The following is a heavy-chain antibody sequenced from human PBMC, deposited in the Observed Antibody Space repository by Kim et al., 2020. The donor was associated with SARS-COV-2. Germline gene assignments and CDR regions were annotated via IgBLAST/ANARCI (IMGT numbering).Heavy chain of an antibody. CDR2: ISWNSGSI. J-gene: IGHJ4*02. D-gene: IGHD3-22*01. CDR1: GFTFDDYA. Sequence: GGSLRLSCAASGFTFDDYAMHWVRQAPGKGLEWVSGISWNSGSIGYADSVKGRFTISRDNAKNSLYLQMNSLRAEDTALYYCAKSYGYYYDSPAASLDYWGQGTLVTVSS. V-gene: IGHV3-9*01. CDR3: AKSYGYYYDSPAASLDY.